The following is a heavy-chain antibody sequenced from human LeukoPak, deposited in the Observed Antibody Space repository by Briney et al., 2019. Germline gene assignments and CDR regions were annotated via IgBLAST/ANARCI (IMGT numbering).Heavy chain of an antibody. CDR2: ISSNGGST. CDR3: VEDYDILTGYFDY. V-gene: IGHV3-64D*06. J-gene: IGHJ4*02. Sequence: PGGSLRLSCSASGFTFSSYAMHWVRQALGKGLEYVSAISSNGGSTYYADSVKGRFTISRDNSKNTLYLQMSSLRAEDTAVHYCVEDYDILTGYFDYWGQGTLVTVSS. D-gene: IGHD3-9*01. CDR1: GFTFSSYA.